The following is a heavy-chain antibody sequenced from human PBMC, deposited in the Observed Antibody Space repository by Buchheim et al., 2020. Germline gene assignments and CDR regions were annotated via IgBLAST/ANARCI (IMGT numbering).Heavy chain of an antibody. Sequence: VHLVESGGGLVQPGRSLRLSCAASGFTFSSYAMHWVRQAPGKGLEWVAVISYDGSNKYYADSVKGRFTISRDNSKNTLYLQMNSLRAEDTAVYYCARAGYSSGWYRNDYFDYWGQGTL. D-gene: IGHD6-19*01. CDR1: GFTFSSYA. CDR2: ISYDGSNK. V-gene: IGHV3-30*04. CDR3: ARAGYSSGWYRNDYFDY. J-gene: IGHJ4*02.